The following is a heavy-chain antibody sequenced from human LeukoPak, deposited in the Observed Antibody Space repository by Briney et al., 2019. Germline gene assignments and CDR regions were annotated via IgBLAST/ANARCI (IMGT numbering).Heavy chain of an antibody. CDR3: ARALGTVTTPHYYYMDV. Sequence: ASVKVSCKASGGTFSSYAISWVRQAPGQGLEWMGWISAYNGNTNYAQKLQGRVTMTTDTSTSTAYMEPRSLRSDDTAVYYCARALGTVTTPHYYYMDVWGKGTTVTVSS. V-gene: IGHV1-18*01. CDR2: ISAYNGNT. D-gene: IGHD4-17*01. CDR1: GGTFSSYA. J-gene: IGHJ6*03.